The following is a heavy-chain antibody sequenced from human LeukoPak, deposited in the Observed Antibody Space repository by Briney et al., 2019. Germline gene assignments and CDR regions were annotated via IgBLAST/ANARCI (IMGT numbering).Heavy chain of an antibody. D-gene: IGHD3-22*01. CDR1: GSTFTSDA. V-gene: IGHV3-30*04. CDR3: ARQACLDGSVCYLDN. Sequence: GGCQSLVCPASGSTFTSDAMRWARQAPGKGLEWMTVMSHDGRNKFYADSVKGRFTLSRDTSKNTLYLQMNSLRAEDMAIYYCARQACLDGSVCYLDNWGQGTMVTVSS. CDR2: MSHDGRNK. J-gene: IGHJ3*02.